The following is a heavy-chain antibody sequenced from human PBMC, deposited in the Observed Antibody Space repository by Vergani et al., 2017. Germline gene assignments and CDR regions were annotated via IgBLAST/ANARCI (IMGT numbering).Heavy chain of an antibody. CDR2: ISSSSSYI. CDR3: ARSYFWSGYTPKYYYYYYMDV. D-gene: IGHD3-3*01. J-gene: IGHJ6*03. Sequence: EVQLVESGGGLVKPGGSLRLSCAASGFTFSSYSMNWVRQAPGKGLEWVSSISSSSSYIYYADSVKGRFTISRDNAKNSLYLQMNSRRAEDTAVYYCARSYFWSGYTPKYYYYYYMDVWGKGTTVTVSS. CDR1: GFTFSSYS. V-gene: IGHV3-21*01.